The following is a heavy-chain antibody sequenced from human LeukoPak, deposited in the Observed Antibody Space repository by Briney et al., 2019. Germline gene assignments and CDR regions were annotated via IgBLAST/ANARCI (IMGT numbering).Heavy chain of an antibody. Sequence: KPSETLSLTCTVSGNSIRSFYWSWIRQPPGKGLEWIGYIYNTGSTEYNPSLKSRVTISVDTSKKQFSLRLSAVTAADTAVYYCARSYHYGSGSYSYYFDYWGQGTPVTVSS. D-gene: IGHD3-10*01. CDR2: IYNTGST. J-gene: IGHJ4*02. CDR3: ARSYHYGSGSYSYYFDY. CDR1: GNSIRSFY. V-gene: IGHV4-59*08.